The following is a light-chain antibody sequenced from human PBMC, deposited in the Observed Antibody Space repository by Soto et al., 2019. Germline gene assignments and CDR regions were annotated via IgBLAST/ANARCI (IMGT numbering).Light chain of an antibody. Sequence: EVVMAQSPATLSVTTGERATLSCRASESVSRNLAWYQQKPGQAPRLLIYDASTRATGIPDRFSGGGSGTEFTLTISSLQSEDFVVYYCQQYNSWPPITFGQGTLLEIK. CDR3: QQYNSWPPIT. V-gene: IGKV3-15*01. CDR2: DAS. J-gene: IGKJ5*01. CDR1: ESVSRN.